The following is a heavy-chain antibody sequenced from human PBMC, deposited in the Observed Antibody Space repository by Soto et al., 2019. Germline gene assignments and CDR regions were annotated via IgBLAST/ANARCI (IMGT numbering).Heavy chain of an antibody. J-gene: IGHJ3*02. D-gene: IGHD2-8*02. CDR1: GFTFSSYW. V-gene: IGHV3-74*01. Sequence: VQLVESGGGLVQPGGSLRLSCAASGFTFSSYWMHWVRQAPGKGLVWVSRINSDGSSTSYADSVKGRFTISRDNAKNTLYLQMNSLRAEDTAVYYCARVCGVCYLRALDIWGQGTMVTVSS. CDR3: ARVCGVCYLRALDI. CDR2: INSDGSST.